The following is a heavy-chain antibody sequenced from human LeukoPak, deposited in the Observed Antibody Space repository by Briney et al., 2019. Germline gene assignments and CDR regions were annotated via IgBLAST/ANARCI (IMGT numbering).Heavy chain of an antibody. Sequence: SVTVSCMASGYTFTHYYMHWLGQAPGQGLEWMGWINPNICETNYAQKFEGRVTMTRNTSINTAYMELTRLTSDETAVYYCGRVGVRGIPRGYFDYWGQGTLVTVSS. J-gene: IGHJ4*02. CDR3: GRVGVRGIPRGYFDY. V-gene: IGHV1-2*02. D-gene: IGHD3-10*01. CDR1: GYTFTHYY. CDR2: INPNICET.